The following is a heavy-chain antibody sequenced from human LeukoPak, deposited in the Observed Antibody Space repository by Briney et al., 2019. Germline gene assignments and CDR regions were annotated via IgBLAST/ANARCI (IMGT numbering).Heavy chain of an antibody. CDR1: GITVSSNY. D-gene: IGHD2-2*01. J-gene: IGHJ6*02. Sequence: GGSLRLSCAASGITVSSNYMSWVRQAPGKGLEWVAVIYSGGSTYYAEFVKVPFTISRDHSKSTLHLQMNSMRAEDTAMYYCARGTLRVPAAKVDRLYDFYALDVWGQGTTVTVSS. V-gene: IGHV3-53*01. CDR2: IYSGGST. CDR3: ARGTLRVPAAKVDRLYDFYALDV.